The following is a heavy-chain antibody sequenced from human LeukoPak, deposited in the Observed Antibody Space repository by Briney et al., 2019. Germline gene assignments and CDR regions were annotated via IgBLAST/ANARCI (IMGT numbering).Heavy chain of an antibody. Sequence: PSETLPLTCAVYGGSSSGYYWSWVRQPPGKGLEWIGEINHSGSTNYNPSLKSRVTISVDTSKNQFSLKLSSVTAADTAVYYCARRAFPSFGTGYPQYYFDYWGQGTLVTVSS. J-gene: IGHJ4*02. CDR2: INHSGST. CDR1: GGSSSGYY. D-gene: IGHD3/OR15-3a*01. CDR3: ARRAFPSFGTGYPQYYFDY. V-gene: IGHV4-34*01.